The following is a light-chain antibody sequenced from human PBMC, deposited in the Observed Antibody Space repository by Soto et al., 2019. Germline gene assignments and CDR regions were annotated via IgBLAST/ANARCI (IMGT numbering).Light chain of an antibody. CDR3: QKYNSAPLT. V-gene: IGKV1-27*01. CDR2: AAS. Sequence: DIQMTQSPSSLSASVGDRVTITCRASQGISTYLAWYQQKPGKVPKLLIYAASTLQSGVPSRFSGSGSGTDFTLTISSLQPEDVATNYCQKYNSAPLTFGGGTKVEIK. J-gene: IGKJ4*01. CDR1: QGISTY.